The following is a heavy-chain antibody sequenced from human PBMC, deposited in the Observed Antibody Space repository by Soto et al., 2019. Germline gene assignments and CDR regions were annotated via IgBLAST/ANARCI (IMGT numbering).Heavy chain of an antibody. CDR1: GFTFSNYS. Sequence: EVQLVEAGGGLVQPGGSLRLSCAASGFTFSNYSMKWVRQAPGKGLEWVSYISSSTIYYADSVKGRFTNSRDNAKNSLYLQMNSLRAEDTAVYYCARETQWLNWFDPWGQGTLVTVSS. J-gene: IGHJ5*02. V-gene: IGHV3-48*01. CDR2: ISSSTI. CDR3: ARETQWLNWFDP. D-gene: IGHD6-19*01.